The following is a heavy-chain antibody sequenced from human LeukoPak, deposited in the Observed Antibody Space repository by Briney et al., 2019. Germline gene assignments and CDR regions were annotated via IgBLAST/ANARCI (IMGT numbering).Heavy chain of an antibody. CDR2: IKSKSDGGTI. CDR1: GFAFRNAW. D-gene: IGHD6-19*01. CDR3: VNERAGSFDY. V-gene: IGHV3-15*01. Sequence: GGSLRLSCAASGFAFRNAWMNWLRQAPGKGLEGVGLIKSKSDGGTIDYAAPVKGRFPISRDDSKHTLFLQTNSVKTEDTAVYCCVNERAGSFDYWGQGSLVTVSS. J-gene: IGHJ4*02.